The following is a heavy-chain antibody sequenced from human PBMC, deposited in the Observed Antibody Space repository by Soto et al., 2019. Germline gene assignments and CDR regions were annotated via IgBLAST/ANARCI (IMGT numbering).Heavy chain of an antibody. V-gene: IGHV3-49*03. CDR1: GCTFADYA. CDR2: IRPKNYGGKI. Sequence: EVQLVESGGDLVEPGRSLRLSCAASGCTFADYAMSWFRQAPGKGLEWVGFIRPKNYGGKIAYAAPVEGRFFISRDDSKSTAYLQRNGLRTADIAVYYCARDGVFCGASCHIGYWYFGLWGRGNLVTVP. D-gene: IGHD2-15*01. J-gene: IGHJ2*01. CDR3: ARDGVFCGASCHIGYWYFGL.